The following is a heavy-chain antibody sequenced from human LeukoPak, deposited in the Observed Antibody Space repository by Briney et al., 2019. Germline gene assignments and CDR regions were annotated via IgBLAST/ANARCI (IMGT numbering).Heavy chain of an antibody. CDR2: TYYRSKWYN. Sequence: SQTLSLTCAVSGDSVSSNSAAWNWIRQSPSRGREWLGRTYYRSKWYNEYALSVRSRITINPDTSKNQLSLQLNSVTPEDTAVYYCARGQWGLYASAFDLWGQGTMVTVSS. V-gene: IGHV6-1*01. J-gene: IGHJ3*01. CDR3: ARGQWGLYASAFDL. D-gene: IGHD6-19*01. CDR1: GDSVSSNSAA.